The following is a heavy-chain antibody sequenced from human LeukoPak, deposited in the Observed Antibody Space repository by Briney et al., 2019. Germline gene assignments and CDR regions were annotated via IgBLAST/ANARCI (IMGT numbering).Heavy chain of an antibody. V-gene: IGHV3-23*01. CDR2: ISGSGGST. D-gene: IGHD3-22*01. CDR1: GFTVSSNY. J-gene: IGHJ3*02. Sequence: GGSLRLSCAASGFTVSSNYMSWVRQAPGKGLEWVSAISGSGGSTYYADSVKGRFTISRDNSKNTLYLQMNSLRAEDTAVYYCAKSTMIVVVIVDAFDIWGQGTMVTVSS. CDR3: AKSTMIVVVIVDAFDI.